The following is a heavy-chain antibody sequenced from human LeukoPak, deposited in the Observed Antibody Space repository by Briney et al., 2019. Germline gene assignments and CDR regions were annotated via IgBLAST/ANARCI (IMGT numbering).Heavy chain of an antibody. CDR3: ASNPIGVVVPASPGFDY. CDR2: INPSGGST. Sequence: ASVKVSCKASGYTFTSYYMHWLRQAPGQGLEWMGIINPSGGSTSYAQKFQGRVTMTRDTSTSTVYMELSSLRSEDTAVYYCASNPIGVVVPASPGFDYWGQGTLVTVSS. V-gene: IGHV1-46*01. D-gene: IGHD2-2*01. CDR1: GYTFTSYY. J-gene: IGHJ4*02.